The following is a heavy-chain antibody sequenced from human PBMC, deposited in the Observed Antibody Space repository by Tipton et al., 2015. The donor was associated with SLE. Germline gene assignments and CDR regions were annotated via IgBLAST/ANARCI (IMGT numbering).Heavy chain of an antibody. CDR2: IYHSGST. V-gene: IGHV4-4*02. J-gene: IGHJ4*02. CDR3: ARDLVRGVSGGY. Sequence: TLSLTCSVSGGSISSGDHLWSWIRQPPGKGLEWTGEIYHSGSTNYNPSLKSRVTISVDKSKNQFSLKLSSVTAADTAVYYCARDLVRGVSGGYWGQGTLVTVSS. D-gene: IGHD3-10*01. CDR1: GGSISSGDHL.